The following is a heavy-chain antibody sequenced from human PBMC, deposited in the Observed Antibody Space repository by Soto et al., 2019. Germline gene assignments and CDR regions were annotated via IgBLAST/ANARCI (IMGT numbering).Heavy chain of an antibody. D-gene: IGHD3-10*01. CDR2: ITGNTGWT. Sequence: GGCLRLSCSASGCTFSSNAMNWVRQAPGKGLEWISSITGNTGWTDYADSVKGRFTITRDNTKNILTLPMICLRVADTAVYCCAKDRVGGYFVPFDTCGQGTRVTVSS. J-gene: IGHJ5*01. CDR3: AKDRVGGYFVPFDT. V-gene: IGHV3-23*01. CDR1: GCTFSSNA.